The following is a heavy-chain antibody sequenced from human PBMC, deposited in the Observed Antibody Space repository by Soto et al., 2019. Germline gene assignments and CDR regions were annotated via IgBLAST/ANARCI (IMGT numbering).Heavy chain of an antibody. CDR3: VREKVTMIVGFYYFDY. D-gene: IGHD3-22*01. CDR2: VSASGLNT. CDR1: GFTFSTYA. J-gene: IGHJ4*02. Sequence: GGSLRLSCAASGFTFSTYAMALVRQAPGKGLEWVSGVSASGLNTDYADPVKGRFYISRDNSKNTLYLQMNSLRAEDTAVYYCVREKVTMIVGFYYFDYWGQGTRVTVS. V-gene: IGHV3-23*01.